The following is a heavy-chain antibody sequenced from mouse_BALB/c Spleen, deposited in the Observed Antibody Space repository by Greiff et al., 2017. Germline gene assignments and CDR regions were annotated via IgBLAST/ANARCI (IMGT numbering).Heavy chain of an antibody. Sequence: VQLKESGPDLVKPSQSLSLTCTVTGYSITSGYSWPWIRQFPGNKLEWMGYIHYSGSTNYNPSLKSRISITRDTSKNQFFLQLNSVTTEDTATYYCARWGSLYAMDYWGQGTSVTVSS. CDR1: GYSITSGYS. CDR3: ARWGSLYAMDY. J-gene: IGHJ4*01. CDR2: IHYSGST. V-gene: IGHV3-1*02.